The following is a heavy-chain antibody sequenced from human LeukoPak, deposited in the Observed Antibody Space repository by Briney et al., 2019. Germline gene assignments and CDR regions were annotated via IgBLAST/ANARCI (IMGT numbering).Heavy chain of an antibody. D-gene: IGHD3-3*01. V-gene: IGHV3-23*01. CDR3: ARVVYDFWSAYDY. CDR1: GFIFSNYA. CDR2: ISGSGGST. Sequence: QPGGSLRLSCAVSGFIFSNYAMNWVRQAPGKGLEWVSAISGSGGSTYYADSVKGRFTISRDNSKNTLYLQMNSLRAEDTALYYCARVVYDFWSAYDYWGQGTPVTVSS. J-gene: IGHJ4*02.